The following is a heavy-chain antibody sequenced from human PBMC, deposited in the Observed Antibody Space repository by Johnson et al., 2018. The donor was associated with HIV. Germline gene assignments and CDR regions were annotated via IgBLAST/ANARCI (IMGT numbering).Heavy chain of an antibody. Sequence: VQLVESGGGLVQPGGSLRLSCAASGFTFSSYDMHWVRQATGKGLEWVSAIGTAGDTYYSGSVKGRFTSSRENAKNSLYLQMNSLRAEDTAVYYCAKDHSTWSLYDASDTWGHGTMVTVSS. CDR1: GFTFSSYD. V-gene: IGHV3-13*01. CDR3: AKDHSTWSLYDASDT. CDR2: IGTAGDT. J-gene: IGHJ3*02. D-gene: IGHD6-13*01.